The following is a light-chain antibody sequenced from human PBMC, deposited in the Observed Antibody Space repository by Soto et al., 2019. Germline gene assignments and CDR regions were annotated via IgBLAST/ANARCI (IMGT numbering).Light chain of an antibody. CDR2: GAS. CDR3: QQYNNWPYT. V-gene: IGKV3-15*01. Sequence: VMTQSPLTLSVSPGERVTLSCRASQSVSSNFAWYQQKPGQPPRLLIYGASTRATGIPARFNGSGSGTEFSLTISSLQSEDVAIYYCQQYNNWPYTLGQGTKLEIQ. J-gene: IGKJ2*01. CDR1: QSVSSN.